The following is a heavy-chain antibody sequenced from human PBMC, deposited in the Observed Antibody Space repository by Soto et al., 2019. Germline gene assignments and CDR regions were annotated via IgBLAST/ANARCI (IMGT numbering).Heavy chain of an antibody. CDR2: IYYSGST. D-gene: IGHD1-7*01. CDR3: ARDRGNWNYEYNV. J-gene: IGHJ6*02. V-gene: IGHV4-61*01. CDR1: GGSVSSGSYY. Sequence: PSETLSLTCTVSGGSVSSGSYYWSWIRQPPGKGLEWIGYIYYSGSTNYNPSLKSRVTISVDTSKNQFSLKLSSVTAADTAVYYCARDRGNWNYEYNVWGQGTTVTVSS.